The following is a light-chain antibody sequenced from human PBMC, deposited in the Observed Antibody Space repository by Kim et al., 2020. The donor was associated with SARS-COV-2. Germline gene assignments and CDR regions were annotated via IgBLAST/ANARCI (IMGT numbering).Light chain of an antibody. J-gene: IGLJ3*02. CDR1: KLDDKY. CDR3: QVWDNGTAGV. V-gene: IGLV3-1*01. CDR2: QDA. Sequence: SYELTQPPSVSVSPGQTASITCSGDKLDDKYVAWYQQKPGQSPVLIIYQDAKRPSGIPERFSGSNSGSTATLTISGTQALDEADYYCQVWDNGTAGVFGGGTQLTVL.